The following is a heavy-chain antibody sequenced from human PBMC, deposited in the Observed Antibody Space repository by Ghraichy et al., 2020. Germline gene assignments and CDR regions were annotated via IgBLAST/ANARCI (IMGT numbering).Heavy chain of an antibody. D-gene: IGHD3-16*01. V-gene: IGHV4-59*01. J-gene: IGHJ6*02. CDR2: TYYTGST. Sequence: SETLSLTCTVSGDSLRSDYWSWIRPPPGKGLECIGYTYYTGSTHYNPSLKSRITISVDRSKNPLSLRLRSVTAADTGVYYCARGVSVKYYGMDVWGQGTTVAVSS. CDR3: ARGVSVKYYGMDV. CDR1: GDSLRSDY.